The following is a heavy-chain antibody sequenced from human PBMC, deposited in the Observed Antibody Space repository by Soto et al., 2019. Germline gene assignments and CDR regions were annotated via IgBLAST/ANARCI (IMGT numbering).Heavy chain of an antibody. CDR3: AAVATIYYFDY. V-gene: IGHV4-34*01. CDR2: INHSGST. D-gene: IGHD5-12*01. CDR1: GGSFSGYY. J-gene: IGHJ4*02. Sequence: SETLSLTCAVYGGSFSGYYWSWIRQPPGKGLEWIGEINHSGSTNYNPSLKSRVTISVDTSKNQFSLKLSSVTAADTAVYYCAAVATIYYFDYWGQGTLVTVSS.